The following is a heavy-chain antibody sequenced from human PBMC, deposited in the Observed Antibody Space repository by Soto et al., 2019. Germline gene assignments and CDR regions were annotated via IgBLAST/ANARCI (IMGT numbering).Heavy chain of an antibody. CDR3: ARAIAARPSSLWGLDPAMKYYFDY. V-gene: IGHV5-51*01. CDR1: GYSFTSYW. Sequence: GESLKISCKGSGYSFTSYWIGWVRQMPGKGLEWMGIIYPGDSDTRYSPSFQGQVTISADKSISTAYLQWSSLKASDTAMYYCARAIAARPSSLWGLDPAMKYYFDYWGQGTLVTVSS. CDR2: IYPGDSDT. D-gene: IGHD6-6*01. J-gene: IGHJ4*02.